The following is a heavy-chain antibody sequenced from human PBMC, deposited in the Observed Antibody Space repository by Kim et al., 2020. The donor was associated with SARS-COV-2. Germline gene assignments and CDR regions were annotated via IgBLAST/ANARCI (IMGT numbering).Heavy chain of an antibody. CDR2: ISYDGSNK. Sequence: GGSLRLSCAASGFTFSSYAMHWVRQAPGKGLEWVAVISYDGSNKYYADSVKGRFTISRDNSKNTLYLQMNSLRAEDTAVYYCARDGSPVRNGGAFDIWGQGTMVTVSS. CDR3: ARDGSPVRNGGAFDI. CDR1: GFTFSSYA. V-gene: IGHV3-30*04. D-gene: IGHD1-1*01. J-gene: IGHJ3*02.